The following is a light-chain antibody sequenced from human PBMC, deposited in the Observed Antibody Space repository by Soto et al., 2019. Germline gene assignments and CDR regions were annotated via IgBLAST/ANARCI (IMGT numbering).Light chain of an antibody. CDR2: GAS. CDR3: QQYGNSWT. Sequence: EIVLTQSPGTLSLSPGERATLSCRASQSVSSSSLAWYQQRPGQAPRLLIYGASIRATDIPDRFSGSGSGTDFTLTISRLEPEDFAVYYCQQYGNSWTFGQGTKVDIK. CDR1: QSVSSSS. J-gene: IGKJ1*01. V-gene: IGKV3-20*01.